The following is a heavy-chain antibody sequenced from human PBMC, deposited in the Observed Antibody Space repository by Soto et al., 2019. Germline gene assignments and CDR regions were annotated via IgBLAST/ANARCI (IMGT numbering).Heavy chain of an antibody. D-gene: IGHD2-15*01. CDR2: ISAYNGNT. Sequence: QVQLVQSGGEVKKPGASVKVSCKASGYTFTSYGISWVRQAPGQGLEWMGRISAYNGNTNYAQKLQGRVTMPTDTSASSAYMELTSLRSGYTAVYYWARVVGALGHWFDPWGQGTLVTVSS. CDR1: GYTFTSYG. J-gene: IGHJ5*02. V-gene: IGHV1-18*01. CDR3: ARVVGALGHWFDP.